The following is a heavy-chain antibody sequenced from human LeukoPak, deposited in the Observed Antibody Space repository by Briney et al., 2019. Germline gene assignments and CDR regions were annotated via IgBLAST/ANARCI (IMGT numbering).Heavy chain of an antibody. CDR2: IKQDGSEK. V-gene: IGHV3-7*01. D-gene: IGHD3-3*01. CDR1: GFTFSSYW. CDR3: ARAHDFWSGVQLMDV. J-gene: IGHJ6*02. Sequence: GGSLRLSCAASGFTFSSYWMSWVRQAPGKGLEWVANIKQDGSEKYYVDSVKGRFTISRDNAKNSLYLQMNSLRAEDTAVYYCARAHDFWSGVQLMDVWGQGTTVTVSS.